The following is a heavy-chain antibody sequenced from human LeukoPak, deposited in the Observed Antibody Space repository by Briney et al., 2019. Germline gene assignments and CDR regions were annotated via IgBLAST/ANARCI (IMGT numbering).Heavy chain of an antibody. CDR1: GGSISSGSYY. Sequence: PSETLSLTCTVSGGSISSGSYYWSWIRQPAGKGLEWIGRIYTSGSTNYNPSLKSRVTISVDTSKNQFSLKLSSVTAADTAVYYCARGLLGSNYFDYWGQGTLVTVSS. D-gene: IGHD2-15*01. CDR2: IYTSGST. CDR3: ARGLLGSNYFDY. J-gene: IGHJ4*02. V-gene: IGHV4-61*02.